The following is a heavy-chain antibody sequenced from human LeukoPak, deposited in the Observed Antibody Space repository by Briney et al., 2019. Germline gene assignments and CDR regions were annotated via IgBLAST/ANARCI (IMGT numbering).Heavy chain of an antibody. CDR3: AKTRGGYGDPSYLDY. J-gene: IGHJ4*02. CDR2: ISGSGDST. V-gene: IGHV3-23*01. Sequence: TGGSLRLSCAASGFTFSSYAMSWVRQAPGKGLEWVSAISGSGDSTYYADSVKGRFTISRDNSKNTLYLQMNSLRAEDTAVYYCAKTRGGYGDPSYLDYWGQGTLVTVSS. D-gene: IGHD4-17*01. CDR1: GFTFSSYA.